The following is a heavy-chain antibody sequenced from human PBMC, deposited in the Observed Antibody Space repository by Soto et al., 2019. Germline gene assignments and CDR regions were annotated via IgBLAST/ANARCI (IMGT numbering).Heavy chain of an antibody. CDR1: GGSISSSNW. V-gene: IGHV4-4*02. J-gene: IGHJ5*02. Sequence: PSETLSLTCAVSGGSISSSNWWSWVRQPPEKGLEWIGEIYHSGSTNYNPSLKSRVTISVDKSKNQFSLKLSSVTAADTAVYYCAREADYYDSSGYYPKWFDPWGQGTLVTVSS. D-gene: IGHD3-22*01. CDR2: IYHSGST. CDR3: AREADYYDSSGYYPKWFDP.